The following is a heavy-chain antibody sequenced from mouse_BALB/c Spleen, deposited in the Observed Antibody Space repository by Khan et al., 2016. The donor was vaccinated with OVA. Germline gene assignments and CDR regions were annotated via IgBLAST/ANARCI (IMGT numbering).Heavy chain of an antibody. D-gene: IGHD1-3*01. CDR1: GFSLTSYG. J-gene: IGHJ2*01. Sequence: VQLQESGPGLVAPSQSLSITCTVSGFSLTSYGVHWVRQPPGKGLEWLGVIWAGGSTNYNSALMSRMSISKENPKSQVFLKMNSLQTADTAMYYWAKLEDIWGQGTTLTVSA. CDR3: AKLEDI. V-gene: IGHV2-9*02. CDR2: IWAGGST.